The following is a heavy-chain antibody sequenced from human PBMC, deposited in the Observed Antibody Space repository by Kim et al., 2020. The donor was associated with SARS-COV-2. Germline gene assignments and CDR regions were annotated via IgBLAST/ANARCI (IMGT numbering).Heavy chain of an antibody. V-gene: IGHV4-59*01. CDR3: ARLSLGYYDILTGYYAHAFDI. CDR1: GGSITTYY. D-gene: IGHD3-9*01. CDR2: IYYSGTT. J-gene: IGHJ3*02. Sequence: SETLSLTCIVSGGSITTYYWSWIRQPPGKGLEWIAYIYYSGTTNYNPSLKSRVTILVDTSKNQFSLMLSSVTAADTAVYYCARLSLGYYDILTGYYAHAFDIWGQGTMVTVSS.